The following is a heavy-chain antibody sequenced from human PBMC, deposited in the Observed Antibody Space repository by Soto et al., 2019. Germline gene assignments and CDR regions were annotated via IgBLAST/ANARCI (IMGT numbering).Heavy chain of an antibody. CDR1: GGSISSYY. V-gene: IGHV4-59*08. Sequence: QVQLQESGPGLVKPSETVSLTCTVSGGSISSYYWSWIRQPPGKGLEWIGYIHYSGSTKYNPSLKSRVTLSVDTSKNQFSLKLSSVTAADTAVYYCARRLVRGVIDYWGQGTLVTVSS. CDR2: IHYSGST. CDR3: ARRLVRGVIDY. D-gene: IGHD3-10*01. J-gene: IGHJ4*02.